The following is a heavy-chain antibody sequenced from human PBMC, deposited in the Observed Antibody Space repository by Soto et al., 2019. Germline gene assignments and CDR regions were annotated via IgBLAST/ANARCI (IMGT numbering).Heavy chain of an antibody. CDR1: GGSISSGDYY. V-gene: IGHV4-61*08. CDR3: ARDSTTWFPYYGIDV. J-gene: IGHJ6*02. D-gene: IGHD2-2*01. Sequence: SETLSLTCTVSGGSISSGDYYWSWIRQPPGKGLEWIGDVSDSGRTNYNPSLRSRVTISVDTSKNQFSPRLNSVTAADTAVYYCARDSTTWFPYYGIDVWGQGTTVTVSS. CDR2: VSDSGRT.